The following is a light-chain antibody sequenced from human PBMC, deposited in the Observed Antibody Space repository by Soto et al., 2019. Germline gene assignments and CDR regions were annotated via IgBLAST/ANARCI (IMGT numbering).Light chain of an antibody. CDR3: ASFAGNYKWV. J-gene: IGLJ3*02. V-gene: IGLV2-8*01. CDR1: SSDVGAYDY. CDR2: EVT. Sequence: QSALTQAPSASGSPGQSVAISCTGTSSDVGAYDYVSWYQQYPGKAPKLMIYEVTKRPSGVPDRFFGFKSGNTASLTVSGLQAEDEGYYYCASFAGNYKWVFGGGTTLTVL.